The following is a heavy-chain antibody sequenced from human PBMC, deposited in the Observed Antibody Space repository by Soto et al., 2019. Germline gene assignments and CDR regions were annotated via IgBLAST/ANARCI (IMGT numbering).Heavy chain of an antibody. J-gene: IGHJ4*02. V-gene: IGHV4-34*01. D-gene: IGHD3-10*01. CDR3: AREYYYGSGVDY. Sequence: SSVTLCLTCAVYGGSFSGYYWSWIRQPPGKGLEWIGEINHSGSTNYNPSLKSRVTISVDTSKNQFSLKLSSVTAADTAVYYCAREYYYGSGVDYWGQGTLVTVSS. CDR2: INHSGST. CDR1: GGSFSGYY.